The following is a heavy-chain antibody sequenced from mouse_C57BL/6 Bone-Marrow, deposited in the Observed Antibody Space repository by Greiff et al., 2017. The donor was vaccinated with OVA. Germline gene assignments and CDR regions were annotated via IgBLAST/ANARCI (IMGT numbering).Heavy chain of an antibody. J-gene: IGHJ3*02. Sequence: EVKLMESGEGLVKPGGSLKLSCAASGFTFSSYAMSWVRQTPEKRLEWVAYLSSGGDYIYYADTVKGLFTISRDNARNTLYLQMSSLKSEDTAMYYCTRDQSPGWGQGTLVTVSA. CDR1: GFTFSSYA. V-gene: IGHV5-9-1*02. CDR2: LSSGGDYI. CDR3: TRDQSPG.